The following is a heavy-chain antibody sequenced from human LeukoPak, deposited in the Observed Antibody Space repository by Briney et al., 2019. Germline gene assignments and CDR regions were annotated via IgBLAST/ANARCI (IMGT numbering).Heavy chain of an antibody. CDR3: AREVRHVDTAMDYFDY. CDR2: IIPIFGTA. Sequence: GASVKVSCKASGGTFSSYAISWVRQAPGQGLEWMGGIIPIFGTANYAQKFQGRVTITADESTSTAYMELSSLRSEDTAVYYCAREVRHVDTAMDYFDYWGQGTLVTVSS. D-gene: IGHD5-18*01. V-gene: IGHV1-69*13. CDR1: GGTFSSYA. J-gene: IGHJ4*02.